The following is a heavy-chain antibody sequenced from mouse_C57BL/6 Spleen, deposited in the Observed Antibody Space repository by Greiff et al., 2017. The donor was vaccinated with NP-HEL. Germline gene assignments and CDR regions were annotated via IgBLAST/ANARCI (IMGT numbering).Heavy chain of an antibody. CDR3: ARDQGLYGYDGGFAY. CDR2: INYDGSST. CDR1: GFTFSDYY. J-gene: IGHJ3*01. Sequence: EVQVVESEGGLVQPGSSMKLSCTASGFTFSDYYMAWVRQVPEKGLEWVANINYDGSSTYYPDSLKSRFIISRDNAKNILYLQMSSLKSEDTATYYCARDQGLYGYDGGFAYWGQGTLVTVSA. D-gene: IGHD2-2*01. V-gene: IGHV5-16*01.